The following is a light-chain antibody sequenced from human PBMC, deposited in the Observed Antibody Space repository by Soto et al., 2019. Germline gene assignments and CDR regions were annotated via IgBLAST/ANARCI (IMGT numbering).Light chain of an antibody. V-gene: IGLV2-14*03. CDR3: SSYTSSTTSS. CDR2: DVS. CDR1: SSDVGGYNY. J-gene: IGLJ1*01. Sequence: QSALTQPSSVSGSPGQSITISCTGTSSDVGGYNYVSWYQQHPGKAPKLMIYDVSNRPSGVSNRFSGSKSGNTASLTISGLHAEDEADYYCSSYTSSTTSSFGTGTKLTVL.